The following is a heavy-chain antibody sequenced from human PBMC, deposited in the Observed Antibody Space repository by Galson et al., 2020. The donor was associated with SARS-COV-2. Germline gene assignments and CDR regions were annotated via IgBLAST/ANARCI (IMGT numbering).Heavy chain of an antibody. CDR2: FDPEDGET. Sequence: ASVKVSCKVSGYTLTELSMHWVRQAPGKGLEWMGGFDPEDGETIYAQKFQGRVTMTEDTPTDTAYMELSSLRSEDTAVYYCATNYAYCGGDCLYFDYWGQGTLVTVSS. D-gene: IGHD2-21*02. V-gene: IGHV1-24*01. J-gene: IGHJ4*02. CDR3: ATNYAYCGGDCLYFDY. CDR1: GYTLTELS.